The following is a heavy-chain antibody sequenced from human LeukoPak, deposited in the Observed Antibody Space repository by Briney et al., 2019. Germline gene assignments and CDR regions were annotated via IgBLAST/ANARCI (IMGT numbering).Heavy chain of an antibody. J-gene: IGHJ4*02. Sequence: SETLSLTCAVYGGSFSGYYWSWIRQPPGKGLEWIGEINHSGSTNYNPSLKSRVTISVDTSKNQFSPKLSSVTAADTAVYYCASKSEQWPTHNYWGQGTLVTVSS. CDR1: GGSFSGYY. D-gene: IGHD6-19*01. V-gene: IGHV4-34*01. CDR2: INHSGST. CDR3: ASKSEQWPTHNY.